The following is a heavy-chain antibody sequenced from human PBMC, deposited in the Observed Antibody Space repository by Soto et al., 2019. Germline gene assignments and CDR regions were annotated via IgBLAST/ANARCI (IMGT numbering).Heavy chain of an antibody. Sequence: GFLRLSCGASGFTFSRYGIAWVRQAAGKGLAWVAVIWYDGRNKYYAESVKGRFTISRDNSKNTLYLRMNSLSAEDTAVYYCAIDGAKIAARAYYYGMEVWGQGTTVPVS. CDR1: GFTFSRYG. J-gene: IGHJ6*02. V-gene: IGHV3-33*01. CDR3: AIDGAKIAARAYYYGMEV. D-gene: IGHD6-25*01. CDR2: IWYDGRNK.